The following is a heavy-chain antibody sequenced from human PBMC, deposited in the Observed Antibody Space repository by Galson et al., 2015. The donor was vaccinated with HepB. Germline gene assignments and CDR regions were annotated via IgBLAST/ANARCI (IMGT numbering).Heavy chain of an antibody. Sequence: SLRLSCAASGFTFSSYGMHWVRQAPGKGLEWVAVIWYDGSNKYYADSVKGRFTISRDNSKNTLYLQMNSLRAEDTAVYYCARGGIAAAVTRNDWFDPWGQGTLVTVSS. CDR1: GFTFSSYG. J-gene: IGHJ5*02. CDR2: IWYDGSNK. CDR3: ARGGIAAAVTRNDWFDP. V-gene: IGHV3-33*08. D-gene: IGHD6-13*01.